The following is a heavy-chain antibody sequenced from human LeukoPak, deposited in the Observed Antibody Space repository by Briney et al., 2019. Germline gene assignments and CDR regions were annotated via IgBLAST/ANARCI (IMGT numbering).Heavy chain of an antibody. CDR1: GFTFSTYS. CDR3: ARVNYYALDY. J-gene: IGHJ4*02. D-gene: IGHD3-10*01. CDR2: IRSSGSTT. Sequence: SGGSLRLSCTASGFTFSTYSMIWVREAPGKGLVWVSYIRSSGSTTYYADSVQGRFTISRDDAENSLYLQMNSLRDEDTAVYYCARVNYYALDYWRQGALVTVSS. V-gene: IGHV3-48*02.